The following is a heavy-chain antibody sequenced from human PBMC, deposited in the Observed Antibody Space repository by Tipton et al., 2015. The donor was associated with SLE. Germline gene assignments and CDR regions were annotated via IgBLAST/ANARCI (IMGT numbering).Heavy chain of an antibody. D-gene: IGHD5-24*01. Sequence: LRLSCTVSGGSITSGGYYWSWIRQHPGKGLEWIGYIYHSGSTHFNPSLKSRVTISMDKSKNQFSLNLTYMTAADTAVYYCARVADGYNYAFDIWGQGTLVTVSS. V-gene: IGHV4-30-2*01. CDR3: ARVADGYNYAFDI. J-gene: IGHJ3*02. CDR2: IYHSGST. CDR1: GGSITSGGYY.